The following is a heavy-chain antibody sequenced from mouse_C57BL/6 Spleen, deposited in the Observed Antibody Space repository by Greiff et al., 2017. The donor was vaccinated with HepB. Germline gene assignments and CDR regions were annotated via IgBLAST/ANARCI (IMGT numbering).Heavy chain of an antibody. CDR2: ISSGGDYI. CDR3: TRYGNYAFDY. V-gene: IGHV5-9-1*02. D-gene: IGHD2-10*02. CDR1: GFTFSSYA. Sequence: DVQLVESGEGLVKPGGSLKLSCAASGFTFSSYAMSWVRQTPEKRLEWVAYISSGGDYIYYADTVKGRFTISRYNARNTLYLQMSSQKSEDTAMYYCTRYGNYAFDYWGQGTTLTVSS. J-gene: IGHJ2*01.